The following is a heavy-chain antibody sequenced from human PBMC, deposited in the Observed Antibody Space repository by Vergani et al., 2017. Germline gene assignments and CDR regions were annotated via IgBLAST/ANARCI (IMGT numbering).Heavy chain of an antibody. CDR3: AKAGFDSPYSMSPFFEY. J-gene: IGHJ4*02. CDR2: ISWNGGII. Sequence: EVQLVESGGGLLQPGRSLRLSCAASGFTFNEFAMHWVRQAPGKGLGWVAGISWNGGIILYADSVKGRFNVSRDNGKKSLDLQMNDLRLEDTAFYYCAKAGFDSPYSMSPFFEYWGQGLLVTVSS. D-gene: IGHD4-11*01. V-gene: IGHV3-9*01. CDR1: GFTFNEFA.